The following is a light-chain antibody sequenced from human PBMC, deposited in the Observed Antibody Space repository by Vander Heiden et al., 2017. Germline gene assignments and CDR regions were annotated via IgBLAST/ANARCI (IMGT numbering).Light chain of an antibody. CDR1: RGNTTD. CDR2: GAS. Sequence: DIQLAPSPSSLSASVGDRPPVPCRSSRGNTTDLHWYQQKPGKAPKLLIYGASRLQTGIPERFSGSGSGTEFTLTITSLQPEDVATYYCLQYNKYPLTFGQGTKVEIK. CDR3: LQYNKYPLT. J-gene: IGKJ1*01. V-gene: IGKV1-17*01.